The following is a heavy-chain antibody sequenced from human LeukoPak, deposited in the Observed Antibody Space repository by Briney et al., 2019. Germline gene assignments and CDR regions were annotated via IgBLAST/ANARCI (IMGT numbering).Heavy chain of an antibody. CDR3: ARDTSSPT. CDR2: IWYDGSNK. V-gene: IGHV3-33*01. D-gene: IGHD6-13*01. J-gene: IGHJ3*01. Sequence: GGSLRLSCAASGFTFSSYGMHWVRQAPGKGLEWVASIWYDGSNKYYADSVKGRFTISRDNSKNTLYLQMNRLRAEDTAVYYCARDTSSPTWGQGAMVTVSS. CDR1: GFTFSSYG.